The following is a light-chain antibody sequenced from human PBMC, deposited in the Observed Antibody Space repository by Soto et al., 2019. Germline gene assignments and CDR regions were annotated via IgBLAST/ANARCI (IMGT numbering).Light chain of an antibody. J-gene: IGLJ2*01. CDR2: SNN. Sequence: QAVLTQPPSASGTPGQRVTIFCSGSSSNIGSNTVNWYQQLPGTAPKLLIYSNNQRPSGVPDRFSGSKSGTSASLAISGLQSEDEADYYCAAWDDSLSGVVFGGGTKLTVL. V-gene: IGLV1-44*01. CDR1: SSNIGSNT. CDR3: AAWDDSLSGVV.